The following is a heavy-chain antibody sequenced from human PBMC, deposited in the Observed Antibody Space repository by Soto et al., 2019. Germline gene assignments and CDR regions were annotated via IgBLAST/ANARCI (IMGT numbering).Heavy chain of an antibody. V-gene: IGHV3-30*03. D-gene: IGHD1-26*01. CDR1: GVTFSTYG. CDR2: ISYDGSNK. CDR3: ARDGGSYGLQNYCDY. Sequence: GGSLRLSSAASGVTFSTYGMHWVRQAPGKGLEWVAVISYDGSNKYYVDSVKGRFTISRDNSKNTVYLQMNSLRVEDTAVYYCARDGGSYGLQNYCDYWGQGTVVTVSS. J-gene: IGHJ4*02.